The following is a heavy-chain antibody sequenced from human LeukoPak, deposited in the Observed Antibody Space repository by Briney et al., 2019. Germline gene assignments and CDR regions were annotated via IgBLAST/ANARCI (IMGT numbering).Heavy chain of an antibody. V-gene: IGHV3-9*01. J-gene: IGHJ4*02. CDR1: GFTFEDYG. CDR3: AKASGSLLWFKIDS. D-gene: IGHD3-10*01. CDR2: ISPDSNHI. Sequence: PGGSLRLSCAASGFTFEDYGMHWVRHAPGKGLEWVSGISPDSNHIDYVDSVKGRFTISRDNAKNSLYLQMHSLRTEDTAFYYCAKASGSLLWFKIDSWGQGTLVTVSS.